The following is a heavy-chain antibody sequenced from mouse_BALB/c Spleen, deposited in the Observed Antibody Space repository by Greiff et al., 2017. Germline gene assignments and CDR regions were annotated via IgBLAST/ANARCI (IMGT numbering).Heavy chain of an antibody. CDR2: INPSSGYT. D-gene: IGHD1-2*01. CDR3: ARPLLRLRFAY. V-gene: IGHV1-4*01. CDR1: GYTFTSYT. J-gene: IGHJ3*01. Sequence: LQESGAELARPGASVKMSCKASGYTFTSYTMHWVKQRPGQGLEWIGYINPSSGYTNYNQKFKDKATLTADKSSSTAYMQLSSLTSEDSAVYYCARPLLRLRFAYWGQGTLVTVSA.